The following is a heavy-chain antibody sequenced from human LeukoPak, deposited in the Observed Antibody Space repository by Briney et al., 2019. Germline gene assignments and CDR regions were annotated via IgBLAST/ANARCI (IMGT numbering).Heavy chain of an antibody. CDR1: GYTFTGYY. D-gene: IGHD3-10*01. J-gene: IGHJ4*02. CDR2: INPNSGGT. Sequence: ASVKVSCKASGYTFTGYYMHWVRQAPGQGLEWMGWINPNSGGTNYAQKFQGRVTMTRDTSISTAYMELSRLRSDDTAVYYRATPSWFGELFVLDYWGQGTLVTVSS. CDR3: ATPSWFGELFVLDY. V-gene: IGHV1-2*02.